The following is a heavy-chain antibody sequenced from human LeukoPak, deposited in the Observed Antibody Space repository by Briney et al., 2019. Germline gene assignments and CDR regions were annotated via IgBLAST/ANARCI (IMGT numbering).Heavy chain of an antibody. J-gene: IGHJ4*02. CDR2: ISAYNGNT. D-gene: IGHD6-13*01. CDR3: ATAAGTPPTFDY. CDR1: GYTFTSYG. V-gene: IGHV1-18*01. Sequence: ASVKVCCKASGYTFTSYGISWVRQAPGQGLEWMGWISAYNGNTNYAQKLQGRVTMTTDTSTSTAYMELRSLRSDDTAVYYCATAAGTPPTFDYWGQGTLVTVSS.